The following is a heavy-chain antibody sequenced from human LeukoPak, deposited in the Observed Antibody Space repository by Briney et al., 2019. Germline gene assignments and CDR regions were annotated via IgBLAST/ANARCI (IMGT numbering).Heavy chain of an antibody. CDR2: IPVSGDPT. CDR1: GLTFSRYA. Sequence: GGSLRLSCAASGLTFSRYAMTWVRQAPGKGLEWVSSIPVSGDPTYYADSVRGRFTISRDNAKNSLYLQMNSLRAEDTAVYYCASGQYQLLYDRNWFDPWGQETLVTVSS. V-gene: IGHV3-21*01. J-gene: IGHJ5*02. D-gene: IGHD2-2*02. CDR3: ASGQYQLLYDRNWFDP.